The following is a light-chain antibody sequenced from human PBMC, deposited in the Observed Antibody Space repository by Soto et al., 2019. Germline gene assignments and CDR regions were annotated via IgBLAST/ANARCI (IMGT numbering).Light chain of an antibody. CDR2: GVS. CDR1: QSVRSSY. Sequence: EIVLTQSPGTLSLSPGERATLSCRASQSVRSSYLAWYQQKLGQAPRLLIYGVSNRATGIPDRFSGSGSGTDFTLTITRLEPEDFAIYYCQQYGSSPLTFGGGTRVEIK. V-gene: IGKV3-20*01. CDR3: QQYGSSPLT. J-gene: IGKJ4*01.